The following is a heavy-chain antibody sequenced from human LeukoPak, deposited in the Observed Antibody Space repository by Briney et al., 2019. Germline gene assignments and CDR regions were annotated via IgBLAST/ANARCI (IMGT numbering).Heavy chain of an antibody. V-gene: IGHV3-9*01. CDR3: AKGQQQLALSVDAFDI. CDR1: GFTFDDYA. CDR2: ISWNSGSI. J-gene: IGHJ3*02. D-gene: IGHD6-13*01. Sequence: GRSLRLSCAASGFTFDDYAMHWVRQAPGKGLEWVSGISWNSGSIGYADSVKGRFTIFRDNAKNSLYLQMNSLRAEDTALYYCAKGQQQLALSVDAFDIWGQGTMVTVSS.